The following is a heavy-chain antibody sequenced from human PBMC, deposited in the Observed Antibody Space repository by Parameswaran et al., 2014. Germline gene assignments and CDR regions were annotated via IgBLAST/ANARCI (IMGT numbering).Heavy chain of an antibody. CDR3: ARAPSVGYFDY. CDR2: IYYSGST. D-gene: IGHD1-26*01. J-gene: IGHJ4*02. V-gene: IGHV4-31*02. Sequence: VRQAPGKGLEWIGFIYYSGSTYYNSSLKSRVTISVETSKNQFSLKLSAVTAADTAVYYCARAPSVGYFDYWGQGTLVTVSS.